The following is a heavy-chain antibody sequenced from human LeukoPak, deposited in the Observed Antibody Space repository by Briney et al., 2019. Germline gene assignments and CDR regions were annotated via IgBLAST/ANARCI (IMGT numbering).Heavy chain of an antibody. CDR2: IYYSGST. J-gene: IGHJ4*02. CDR3: ARLGYSSGWYVGY. D-gene: IGHD6-19*01. V-gene: IGHV4-31*03. Sequence: SQTLSLTCTVSGGSISSGGYYWSWIRQHPGKGLEWIGYIYYSGSTYYNPSLKSRVTISVDTSKNQFSLRLSSVTAADTAVYYCARLGYSSGWYVGYWGQGTLVTVSS. CDR1: GGSISSGGYY.